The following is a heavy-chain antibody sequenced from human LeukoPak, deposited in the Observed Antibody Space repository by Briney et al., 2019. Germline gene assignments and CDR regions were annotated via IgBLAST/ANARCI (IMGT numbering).Heavy chain of an antibody. V-gene: IGHV1-18*01. J-gene: IGHJ4*02. CDR2: MSAYNGNK. CDR3: ARGGSYYDSSGYYYVGFDY. Sequence: ASVTVSCKASGYTFTIYGFSWVRQAPGQGREGMGWMSAYNGNKNYAQKLQVRVTMTTHTSTSTAYMELRSLRSDDTAVYYCARGGSYYDSSGYYYVGFDYWGQGTLVTVSS. CDR1: GYTFTIYG. D-gene: IGHD3-22*01.